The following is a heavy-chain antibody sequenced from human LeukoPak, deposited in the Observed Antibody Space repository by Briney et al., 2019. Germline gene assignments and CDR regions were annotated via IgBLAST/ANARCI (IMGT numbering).Heavy chain of an antibody. CDR1: GGSISSANYY. CDR3: ARYCSGGRCSST. Sequence: SQTLSLTCTVSGGSISSANYYWSWIRQPAVKRLEWIGRIYTSGSIDYNPSLKSRVIISVDTSKNQFSLNLSSVTAADTAVYYCARYCSGGRCSSTWGQGTLVTVSS. D-gene: IGHD2-15*01. V-gene: IGHV4-61*02. CDR2: IYTSGSI. J-gene: IGHJ5*02.